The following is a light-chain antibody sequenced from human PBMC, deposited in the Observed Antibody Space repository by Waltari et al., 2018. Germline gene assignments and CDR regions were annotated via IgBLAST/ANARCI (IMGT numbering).Light chain of an antibody. Sequence: DIQMTQSPSTLSASVGDRVTITCRASQSISGWLPWYQQKPGKAPKLLFYKASNLQTGVPSRFSASGSGTEFTLIISSLQPDDFATYYCHQYHSYSTFGQGTKVEVK. J-gene: IGKJ1*01. CDR2: KAS. V-gene: IGKV1-5*03. CDR3: HQYHSYST. CDR1: QSISGW.